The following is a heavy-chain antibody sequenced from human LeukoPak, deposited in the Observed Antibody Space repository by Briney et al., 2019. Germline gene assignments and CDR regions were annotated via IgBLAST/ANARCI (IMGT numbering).Heavy chain of an antibody. J-gene: IGHJ4*02. CDR3: ARPSSGWYDYFDY. D-gene: IGHD6-19*01. V-gene: IGHV1-2*06. CDR2: INPNSGGT. Sequence: AASVKVSCKASGYTFTGYYMHWVRQAPGQGLEWMGRINPNSGGTNYAQKFQGRVTMTRDTSISTAYVELSRLRSDDTAVYYCARPSSGWYDYFDYWGQGTLVTVSS. CDR1: GYTFTGYY.